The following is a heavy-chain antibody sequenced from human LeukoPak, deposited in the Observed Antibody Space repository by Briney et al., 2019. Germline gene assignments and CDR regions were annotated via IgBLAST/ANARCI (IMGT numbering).Heavy chain of an antibody. V-gene: IGHV1-58*01. D-gene: IGHD2/OR15-2a*01. Sequence: SVKVSCKASGFTFSNSAVQWVRQARGQRLEWIGWIVVGSGNTNYAQKFQERVTITRDMSTSTAYMELSSLRSEDTAVYYCAVDVIYESDWGQGTLVTVS. CDR2: IVVGSGNT. J-gene: IGHJ4*02. CDR3: AVDVIYESD. CDR1: GFTFSNSA.